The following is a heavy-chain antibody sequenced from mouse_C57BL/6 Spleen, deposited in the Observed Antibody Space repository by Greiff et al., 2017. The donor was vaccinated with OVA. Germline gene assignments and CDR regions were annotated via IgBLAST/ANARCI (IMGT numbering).Heavy chain of an antibody. Sequence: VQRVESGAELVRPGTSVKVSCKASGYAFTNYLIEWVKQRPGQGLEWIGVINPGSGGTNYNEKFKGKATLTADKSSSTAYMQLSSLTSEDSAVYFCARRGHYYGSSTKGAMDYWGQGTSVTVSS. CDR3: ARRGHYYGSSTKGAMDY. J-gene: IGHJ4*01. V-gene: IGHV1-54*01. D-gene: IGHD1-1*01. CDR2: INPGSGGT. CDR1: GYAFTNYL.